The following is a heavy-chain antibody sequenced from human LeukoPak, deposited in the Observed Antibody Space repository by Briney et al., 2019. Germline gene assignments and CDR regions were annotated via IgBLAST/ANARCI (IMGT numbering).Heavy chain of an antibody. V-gene: IGHV1-69*04. J-gene: IGHJ6*02. Sequence: GASVKVSCKASGGTFSSYAISWVRQAPGQGLEWMGRIIPILGIANYAQKFQGRVTITADKSTSTAYMELSSLRSEDTAVYYCARERTIVATIAGYYYYGMDVWGQGTTVTVSS. D-gene: IGHD5-12*01. CDR3: ARERTIVATIAGYYYYGMDV. CDR2: IIPILGIA. CDR1: GGTFSSYA.